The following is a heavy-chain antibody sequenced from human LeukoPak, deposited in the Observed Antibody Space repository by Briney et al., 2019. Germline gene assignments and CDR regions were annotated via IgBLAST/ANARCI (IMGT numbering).Heavy chain of an antibody. V-gene: IGHV1-8*01. Sequence: ASVKVSFKASGYTFTSYDINWVRQATGQGLEWMGWMNPNSGNTGYAQKFQGRVTMTRNTSISTAYMELSSLRSEDTAVYYCARVPWGAAGGYFDYWGQGTLVTVSS. D-gene: IGHD2-15*01. CDR2: MNPNSGNT. CDR3: ARVPWGAAGGYFDY. J-gene: IGHJ4*02. CDR1: GYTFTSYD.